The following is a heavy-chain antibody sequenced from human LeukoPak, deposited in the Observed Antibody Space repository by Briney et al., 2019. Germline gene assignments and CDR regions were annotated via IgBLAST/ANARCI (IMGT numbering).Heavy chain of an antibody. D-gene: IGHD3-22*01. V-gene: IGHV3-23*01. CDR3: AKDPEYYYDSSGYSYFDY. CDR1: GFTFSSYG. CDR2: ISGSGGST. Sequence: GGSLRLSCAASGFTFSSYGMSWVRQAPGKGLEWVSAISGSGGSTYYADSVKGRFTISRDNSKNTLYLQMNSLRAEDTAVYYCAKDPEYYYDSSGYSYFDYWGQGTLVTVSS. J-gene: IGHJ4*02.